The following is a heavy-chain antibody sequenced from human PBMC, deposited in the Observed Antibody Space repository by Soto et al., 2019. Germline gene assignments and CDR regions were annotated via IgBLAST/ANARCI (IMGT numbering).Heavy chain of an antibody. Sequence: GGSLRLSCATSGFTLSSFWMSWVRQAPGKGLEWLATIKEDGHEGYYVDSVRGRLTISRDNAENSVYLQMNSLRAEDTAMYYCARVQSNGYFYYWGQGTLVTVSS. D-gene: IGHD3-22*01. V-gene: IGHV3-7*03. CDR1: GFTLSSFW. J-gene: IGHJ4*02. CDR3: ARVQSNGYFYY. CDR2: IKEDGHEG.